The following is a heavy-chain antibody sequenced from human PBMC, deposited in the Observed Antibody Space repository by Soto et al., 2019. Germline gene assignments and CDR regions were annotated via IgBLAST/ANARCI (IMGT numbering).Heavy chain of an antibody. CDR2: MNPNSGNT. Sequence: QVQLVQSGAEVKKPGASVKVSCKASGYTFTSYDINWVRQATGQGLEWMGWMNPNSGNTGYAQKFQGSVTMSRNTSIRTAYMGLSSLRSEDTAVYYCAGGRKVKGLGGGGNDYWGQGTLVTVSS. D-gene: IGHD2-21*01. V-gene: IGHV1-8*01. J-gene: IGHJ4*02. CDR1: GYTFTSYD. CDR3: AGGRKVKGLGGGGNDY.